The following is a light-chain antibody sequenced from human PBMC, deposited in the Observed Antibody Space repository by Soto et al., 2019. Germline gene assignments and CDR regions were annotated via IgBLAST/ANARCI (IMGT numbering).Light chain of an antibody. J-gene: IGKJ1*01. CDR3: QQYGSSPET. CDR1: QSISGTF. V-gene: IGKV3-20*01. CDR2: GAS. Sequence: VLTQSPDTLSLPPGERATLSCRAGQSISGTFLNWYQQKPGQAPRLLIYGASNRATGTPDRFSGSGSGTDFTLTVSRLEPEDFAVYYCQQYGSSPETFGQGTKVDIK.